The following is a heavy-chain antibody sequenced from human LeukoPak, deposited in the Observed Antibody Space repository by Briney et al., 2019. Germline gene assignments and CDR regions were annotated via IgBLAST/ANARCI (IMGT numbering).Heavy chain of an antibody. Sequence: SVKVSCKASGATFSSYAISWVRQAPGQGLEWMGRIIPFFGIANYAQKFQGRVTITADKSTSTAYMELSSLRSEDTAVYYCARDRFLDTAMVTGTPGIPPDYWGQGTLVTVSS. J-gene: IGHJ4*02. CDR2: IIPFFGIA. D-gene: IGHD5-18*01. CDR3: ARDRFLDTAMVTGTPGIPPDY. V-gene: IGHV1-69*04. CDR1: GATFSSYA.